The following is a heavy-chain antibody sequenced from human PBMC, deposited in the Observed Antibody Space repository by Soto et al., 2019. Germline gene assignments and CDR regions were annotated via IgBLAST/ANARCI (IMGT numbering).Heavy chain of an antibody. D-gene: IGHD2-2*01. CDR2: INPSGGST. J-gene: IGHJ6*02. Sequence: ASVKVSCKASGYTFTSYYMHWVRQAPGQGLEWMGIINPSGGSTSYAQKFQGRVSMTRDTSTSTVYIELSSLRSEDTAVYYCARLYVWEVPAAIKDYYYGMDVWGQGTTVTVSS. CDR3: ARLYVWEVPAAIKDYYYGMDV. CDR1: GYTFTSYY. V-gene: IGHV1-46*03.